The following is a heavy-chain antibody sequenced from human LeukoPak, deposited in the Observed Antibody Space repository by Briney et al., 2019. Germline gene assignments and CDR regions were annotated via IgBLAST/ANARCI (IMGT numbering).Heavy chain of an antibody. Sequence: SETLSLTCTVSGGSISSSSYYWGWIRQPPGKGLEWIGSIYYGGSTYYNPSLKSRVTISVDTSKNQFSLKVSSVTAADTAVYYCARQRSYYFDYWGQGTLVTVSS. V-gene: IGHV4-39*01. CDR1: GGSISSSSYY. D-gene: IGHD3-16*02. J-gene: IGHJ4*02. CDR3: ARQRSYYFDY. CDR2: IYYGGST.